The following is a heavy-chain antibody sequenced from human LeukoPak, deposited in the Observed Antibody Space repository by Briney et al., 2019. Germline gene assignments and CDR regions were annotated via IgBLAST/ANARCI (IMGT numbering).Heavy chain of an antibody. Sequence: PSETLSLTCTVSGGSISSFDWSWIRQPPGKGLEWIGDIYYSGSTNYNPALKSRGIISVDTSTNQFSLNLTSVNAADTAIYYCARHRLPGYYYYGMDDWGQGPTVTVSS. D-gene: IGHD4-17*01. J-gene: IGHJ6*02. CDR1: GGSISSFD. V-gene: IGHV4-59*08. CDR2: IYYSGST. CDR3: ARHRLPGYYYYGMDD.